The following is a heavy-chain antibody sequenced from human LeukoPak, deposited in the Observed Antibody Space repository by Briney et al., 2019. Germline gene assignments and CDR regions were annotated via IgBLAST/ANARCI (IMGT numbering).Heavy chain of an antibody. CDR2: ISAYNGNT. CDR3: ARDRTSYYDFWSGYDAFDI. V-gene: IGHV1-18*01. CDR1: GYTFISYG. J-gene: IGHJ3*02. Sequence: ASVKVSCKASGYTFISYGISWVRQAPGQGLEWMGWISAYNGNTNYAQKLQGRVTMTTDTSTSTAYMELRSLRSDDTAVYYCARDRTSYYDFWSGYDAFDIWGQGTMVTVSS. D-gene: IGHD3-3*01.